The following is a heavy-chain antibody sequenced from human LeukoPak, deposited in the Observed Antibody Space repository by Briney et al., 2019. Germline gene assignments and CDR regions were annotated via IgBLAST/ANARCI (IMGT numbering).Heavy chain of an antibody. CDR1: GFTFSSYW. V-gene: IGHV3-74*01. D-gene: IGHD3-16*01. Sequence: PGGSLRLSCAASGFTFSSYWMHWVRQAPGKGLVWVSRINSDGSSTSYADSVKGRFTISRDNAKNTLYLQINSLRVEDTAVYYCASLGDTGDYWGQGTLVTVSS. CDR2: INSDGSST. J-gene: IGHJ4*02. CDR3: ASLGDTGDY.